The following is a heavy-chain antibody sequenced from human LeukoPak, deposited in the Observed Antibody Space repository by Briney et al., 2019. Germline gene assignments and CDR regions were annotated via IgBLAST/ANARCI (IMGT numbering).Heavy chain of an antibody. J-gene: IGHJ4*02. CDR3: AKDHSSSSFDY. V-gene: IGHV3-30*18. D-gene: IGHD6-6*01. CDR1: GFTFSSYG. CDR2: ISYDGSNK. Sequence: GGSLRLSCAASGFTFSSYGMHWVRQAPGKGLEWVAVISYDGSNKYYADSVEGRFTISRDNSKNTLYLQMNSLRAEDTAVYYCAKDHSSSSFDYWGQGTLVTVSS.